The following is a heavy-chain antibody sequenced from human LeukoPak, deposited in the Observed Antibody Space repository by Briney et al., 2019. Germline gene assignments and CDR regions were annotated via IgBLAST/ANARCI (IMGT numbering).Heavy chain of an antibody. V-gene: IGHV3-74*01. CDR1: GFTFSNYW. Sequence: GGPLRLSCAASGFTFSNYWMHWVRQVPGKGLVWVSRINSDGSGTNYADSVKGRFTISRDNAKNTLYLQMNSLRAEDTALYYCAKDTGVIAAAGFDYYYGMDVWGQGTTVTVSS. D-gene: IGHD6-13*01. CDR3: AKDTGVIAAAGFDYYYGMDV. CDR2: INSDGSGT. J-gene: IGHJ6*02.